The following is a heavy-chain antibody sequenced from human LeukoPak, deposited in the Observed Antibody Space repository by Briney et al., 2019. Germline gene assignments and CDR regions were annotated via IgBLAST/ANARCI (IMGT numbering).Heavy chain of an antibody. Sequence: SETLSLTCAVSGGSISSSNWWSWVRQPPGKGLEWIGEIYHSGSTNYNPSLKSRVTISIDKSKNHFSLKLSSVTAADTAVYYCARRPSGGYGENYYYYYYMDVWGKGTTVTISS. CDR3: ARRPSGGYGENYYYYYYMDV. D-gene: IGHD4-17*01. CDR1: GGSISSSNW. J-gene: IGHJ6*03. CDR2: IYHSGST. V-gene: IGHV4-4*02.